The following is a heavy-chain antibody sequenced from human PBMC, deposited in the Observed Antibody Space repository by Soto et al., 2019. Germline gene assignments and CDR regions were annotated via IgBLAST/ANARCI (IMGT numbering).Heavy chain of an antibody. CDR2: ISAYNGNT. V-gene: IGHV1-18*01. Sequence: QVPLVQSGAEVKKPGASVKVSCKASGYTFTSYGISWVRQAPGQGLEWMGWISAYNGNTNYAQKLQGRVTMTTDTSTSTAYMELRSLRSDDTAVYYCARDVAVAGTKSGFDYWGQGTLVTVSS. J-gene: IGHJ4*02. CDR1: GYTFTSYG. CDR3: ARDVAVAGTKSGFDY. D-gene: IGHD6-19*01.